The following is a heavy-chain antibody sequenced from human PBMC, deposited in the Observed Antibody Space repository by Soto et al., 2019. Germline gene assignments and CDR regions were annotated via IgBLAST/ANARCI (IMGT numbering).Heavy chain of an antibody. CDR1: GYTLTELS. J-gene: IGHJ5*02. CDR2: FDPEDGET. Sequence: ASVKVSCKVSGYTLTELSMHWVRQAPGKGLEWMGGFDPEDGETIYAQKFQGRVTMTEDTSTDTAYMELSSLRSEDTAVYYCATGGPKGVVVVPAAESGWFDPWGQGTLVTVSS. D-gene: IGHD2-2*01. CDR3: ATGGPKGVVVVPAAESGWFDP. V-gene: IGHV1-24*01.